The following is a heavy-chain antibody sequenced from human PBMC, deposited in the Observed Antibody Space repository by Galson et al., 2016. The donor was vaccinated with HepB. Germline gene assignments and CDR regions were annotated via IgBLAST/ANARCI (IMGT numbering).Heavy chain of an antibody. V-gene: IGHV1-3*01. CDR2: IDAGNGNT. J-gene: IGHJ6*02. D-gene: IGHD3-3*01. Sequence: SVKVSCKASRYTFTNYAIHWVRQAPGQRLEWMGWIDAGNGNTKYSQKFQGRVTIARDTSASTAYMELSSLRSEDTAVYYCARGDVIRSTFYYYYSGLDVWGQGTTVTVSS. CDR1: RYTFTNYA. CDR3: ARGDVIRSTFYYYYSGLDV.